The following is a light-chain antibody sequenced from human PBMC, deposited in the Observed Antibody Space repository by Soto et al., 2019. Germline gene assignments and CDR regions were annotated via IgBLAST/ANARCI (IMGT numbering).Light chain of an antibody. J-gene: IGLJ1*01. CDR2: EVS. Sequence: QSALTQPASVSGSPGQSITISCTGTSSDVGGYNYVSWYQQHPGKAPKLMIYEVSNRPSGVSNRFSGSKSGNTASLTISGLQAEDGADYYCSSYTSSSPLEVFGTGTKLTVL. V-gene: IGLV2-14*01. CDR3: SSYTSSSPLEV. CDR1: SSDVGGYNY.